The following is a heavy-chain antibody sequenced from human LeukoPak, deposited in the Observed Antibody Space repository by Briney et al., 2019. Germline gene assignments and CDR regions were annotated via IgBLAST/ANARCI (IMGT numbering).Heavy chain of an antibody. Sequence: SETLPLTCTVSGGSISSHYWSWIRQPPGKGLEWIGYIYYSGSTNYNPSLKSRVTISVDTSKNQFSLKLSSVTAADTAVYYCARVYSSGSRSFDYWGQGTLVTVSS. V-gene: IGHV4-59*11. D-gene: IGHD6-19*01. J-gene: IGHJ4*02. CDR1: GGSISSHY. CDR3: ARVYSSGSRSFDY. CDR2: IYYSGST.